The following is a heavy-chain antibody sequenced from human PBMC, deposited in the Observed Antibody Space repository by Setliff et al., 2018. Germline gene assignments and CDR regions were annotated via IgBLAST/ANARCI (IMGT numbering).Heavy chain of an antibody. V-gene: IGHV3-48*04. CDR1: GFTFSSYS. CDR2: ISSSGSTI. J-gene: IGHJ4*02. Sequence: GGSLRLSCAASGFTFSSYSMNWVRQAPGKGLEWVSYISSSGSTIYYADSVKGRFTISRDNAKNSLYLQMNSLRAEDTAVYYCACPDTLTGLYDYWGQGTLVTVSS. D-gene: IGHD3-9*01. CDR3: ACPDTLTGLYDY.